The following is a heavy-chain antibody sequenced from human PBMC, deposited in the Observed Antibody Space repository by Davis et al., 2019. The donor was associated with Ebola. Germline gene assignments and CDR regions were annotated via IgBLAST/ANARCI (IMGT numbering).Heavy chain of an antibody. V-gene: IGHV3-23*01. D-gene: IGHD3-16*01. CDR2: ISGSGGST. CDR1: GFTFSSYS. CDR3: AKDLYAYRLFDY. J-gene: IGHJ4*02. Sequence: GGSLRLSCAAPGFTFSSYSVSWDRQAPGEGLEWVSAISGSGGSTYYADSVKGRFTITRDNSKNTLYLQMNSLRAEDTAVYYCAKDLYAYRLFDYWDQGTLVTVSS.